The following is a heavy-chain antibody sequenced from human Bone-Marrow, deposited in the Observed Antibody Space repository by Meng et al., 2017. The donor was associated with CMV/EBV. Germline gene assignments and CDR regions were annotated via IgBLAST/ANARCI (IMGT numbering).Heavy chain of an antibody. CDR3: ARGQVQCSTINCHDYRFSGMDV. D-gene: IGHD2/OR15-2a*01. J-gene: IGHJ6*02. CDR1: GYTFSNYD. CDR2: MNPNRGNT. Sequence: ASVKVSFKASGYTFSNYDIIWVRQASGQGLEGVGWMNPNRGNTAYAQKFQGRVTMTRDTSTSIAYMELSSLRSGDTAVYYCARGQVQCSTINCHDYRFSGMDVWGQRTTVTFSS. V-gene: IGHV1-8*01.